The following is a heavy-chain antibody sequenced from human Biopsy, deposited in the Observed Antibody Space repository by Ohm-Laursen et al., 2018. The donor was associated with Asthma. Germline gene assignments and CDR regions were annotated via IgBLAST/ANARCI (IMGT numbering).Heavy chain of an antibody. CDR2: IYYSGST. J-gene: IGHJ3*02. Sequence: VTLSLTCTVSGGSISSSSYYWGWIRQPPGKGLEWIGSIYYSGSTYYNPSLKSRVTISVDTSKNQFSLKLSSVTAADTAVYYCAMSPTRGPEVWEAFAFDIWGQGTMVTVSS. V-gene: IGHV4-39*01. CDR1: GGSISSSSYY. D-gene: IGHD3-16*01. CDR3: AMSPTRGPEVWEAFAFDI.